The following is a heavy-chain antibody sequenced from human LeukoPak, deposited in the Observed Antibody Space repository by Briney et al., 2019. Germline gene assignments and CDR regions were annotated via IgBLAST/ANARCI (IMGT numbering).Heavy chain of an antibody. D-gene: IGHD3-10*01. CDR1: GFTFSSYA. J-gene: IGHJ5*02. V-gene: IGHV3-23*01. CDR3: ARGLSPYYYGSESYYPTWFDP. Sequence: GGSLRLSCAASGFTFSSYAMSWVRQAPGKGLEWVSAISGIGGSTYYADSVKGRFTISRDNSKNTMSLQMNSLRAEDTGVYYCARGLSPYYYGSESYYPTWFDPWGQGTLVTASS. CDR2: ISGIGGST.